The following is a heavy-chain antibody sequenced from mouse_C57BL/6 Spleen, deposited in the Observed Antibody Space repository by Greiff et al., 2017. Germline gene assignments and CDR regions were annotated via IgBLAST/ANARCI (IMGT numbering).Heavy chain of an antibody. CDR1: GYAFSSYW. D-gene: IGHD2-3*01. Sequence: QVHVKQSGAELVKPGASVKISCKASGYAFSSYWMNWVKQRPGKGLEWIGQIYPGDGDTNYNGKFKGKATLTADKSSSTAYLQLSSLTSEDSAVYFCARQDGYYVGYAMDYWGQGTSVTVSS. V-gene: IGHV1-80*01. CDR2: IYPGDGDT. CDR3: ARQDGYYVGYAMDY. J-gene: IGHJ4*01.